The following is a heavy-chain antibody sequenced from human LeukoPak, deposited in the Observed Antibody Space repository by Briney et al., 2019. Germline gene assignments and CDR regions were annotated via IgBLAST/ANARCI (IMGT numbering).Heavy chain of an antibody. CDR1: GGSITNSY. Sequence: SETLSLTCTVSGGSITNSYWNWIRQSPGKGLEWIGYINYSGSTNYNPSLKSRVTISVDTSKSQFSLTLSSVTAADTAVYFCARDPLSTNDFDIWGQGTMVTVSS. CDR2: INYSGST. J-gene: IGHJ3*02. CDR3: ARDPLSTNDFDI. D-gene: IGHD1-1*01. V-gene: IGHV4-59*01.